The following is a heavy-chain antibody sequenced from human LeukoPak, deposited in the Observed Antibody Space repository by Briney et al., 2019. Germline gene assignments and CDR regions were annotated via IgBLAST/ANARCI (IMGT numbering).Heavy chain of an antibody. CDR3: AKDSVQRNGVYDAFDI. V-gene: IGHV3-23*01. CDR1: GFTFSDYA. D-gene: IGHD2-8*01. CDR2: ISGGGDTT. Sequence: GGSLRLSCAVSGFTFSDYAMNWVRQAPGKGLEWVSGISGGGDTTYYADSVKGHFTISRDNSKNTLYLQLNSLRAEDTAVFYCAKDSVQRNGVYDAFDIWGQGTMVTVSS. J-gene: IGHJ3*02.